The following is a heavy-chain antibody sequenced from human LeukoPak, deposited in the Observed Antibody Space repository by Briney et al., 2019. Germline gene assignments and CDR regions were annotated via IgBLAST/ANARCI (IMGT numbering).Heavy chain of an antibody. CDR3: ARDYSYAAIGEFDY. CDR1: GGSFSGYY. Sequence: SETLSLTCAVYGGSFSGYYWSWIRQPPGKGLEWIGYIYYSVITNYNPSLKSRVTISVDTSKNQFSLKLSSVTAADTAVYYCARDYSYAAIGEFDYWGQGTLVTVSS. V-gene: IGHV4-59*01. CDR2: IYYSVIT. J-gene: IGHJ4*02. D-gene: IGHD5-18*01.